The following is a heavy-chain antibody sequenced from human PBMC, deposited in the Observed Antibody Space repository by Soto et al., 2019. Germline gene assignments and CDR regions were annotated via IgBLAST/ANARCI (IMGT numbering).Heavy chain of an antibody. CDR1: GFTFSNYV. J-gene: IGHJ6*02. D-gene: IGHD2-2*01. CDR2: ISYDGTNK. CDR3: AKDKYQMIRRCYGLEV. Sequence: GGSLRLSCAASGFTFSNYVMHWVRQAPGKGLEWVAVISYDGTNKYYADSVRGRFTISRDNSKNTLFLQMNSLRPEDTAVYYCAKDKYQMIRRCYGLEVWGQGTTVTVSS. V-gene: IGHV3-30*18.